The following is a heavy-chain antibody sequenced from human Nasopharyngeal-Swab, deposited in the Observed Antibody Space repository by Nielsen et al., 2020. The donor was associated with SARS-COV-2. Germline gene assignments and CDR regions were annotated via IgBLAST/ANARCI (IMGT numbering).Heavy chain of an antibody. J-gene: IGHJ4*02. CDR1: GYSFTSYW. CDR2: IYLGDSDT. D-gene: IGHD6-19*01. CDR3: ARQAISVAAKTGGRYFFDH. V-gene: IGHV5-51*01. Sequence: GESLKISCEGSGYSFTSYWIAWVRQMPGKGLEWMGIIYLGDSDTRYSPSFQGQVTISADKSISTAYLQWSSLKASDSAMYYCARQAISVAAKTGGRYFFDHWGQGTLVTVSS.